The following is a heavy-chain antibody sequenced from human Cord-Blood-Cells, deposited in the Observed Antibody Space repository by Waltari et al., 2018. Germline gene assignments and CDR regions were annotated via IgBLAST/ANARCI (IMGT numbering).Heavy chain of an antibody. Sequence: QVQLQESGPGLVKPSETLSLTCTVSGGSISSYYWSWIRQPPGKGLEWIGYIYYSGSTNYTPSLKGRVTISVDTSKNPFSLKLSSVTAADTAVYYCARVVRLKGHAFDIWGQGTMVTVSS. D-gene: IGHD4-17*01. J-gene: IGHJ3*02. CDR1: GGSISSYY. V-gene: IGHV4-59*01. CDR3: ARVVRLKGHAFDI. CDR2: IYYSGST.